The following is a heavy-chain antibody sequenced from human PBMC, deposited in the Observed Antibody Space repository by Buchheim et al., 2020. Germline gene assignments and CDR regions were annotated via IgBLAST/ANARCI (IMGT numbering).Heavy chain of an antibody. CDR2: INRDGSEI. J-gene: IGHJ4*02. Sequence: EVQLVESGGGLVQPGGSLRLSCAASGFIFSNHWMNWVRQAPGKGLEWVANINRDGSEIYYVDSLKGRFTISRDNAKNSLYLQMNSLRAEDAAVYYCARGPMIAAVADYWGQGTL. D-gene: IGHD6-19*01. CDR1: GFIFSNHW. CDR3: ARGPMIAAVADY. V-gene: IGHV3-7*01.